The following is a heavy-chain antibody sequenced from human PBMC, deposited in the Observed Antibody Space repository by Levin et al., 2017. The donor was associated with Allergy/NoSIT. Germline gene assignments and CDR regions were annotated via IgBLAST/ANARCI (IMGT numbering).Heavy chain of an antibody. D-gene: IGHD2-21*01. CDR1: GFTFSNYA. Sequence: LSLTCVVSGFTFSNYAMSWIRQSPDKGLEWISIISGYSNTIYYADSVRGRFTISRDNSRNTLYLQMNSLRAEDTALYYCVSYRDGPYIPIAYWGQGTLVTVSS. J-gene: IGHJ4*02. V-gene: IGHV3-23*01. CDR3: VSYRDGPYIPIAY. CDR2: ISGYSNTI.